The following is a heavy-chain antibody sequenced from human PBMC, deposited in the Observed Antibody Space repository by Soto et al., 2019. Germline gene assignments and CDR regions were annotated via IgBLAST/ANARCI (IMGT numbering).Heavy chain of an antibody. J-gene: IGHJ4*02. CDR2: IYSGGST. V-gene: IGHV3-66*01. CDR3: ARVLKSMVGVVITPYYYDY. Sequence: GGSLRLSCAASGFTVSSNYMSWVRQAPGKGLEWVSVIYSGGSTYYADSVKGRFTISRDNSKNTLYLQMNSLRAEDTAVYYCARVLKSMVGVVITPYYYDYWGLGTLVPVAS. CDR1: GFTVSSNY. D-gene: IGHD3-3*01.